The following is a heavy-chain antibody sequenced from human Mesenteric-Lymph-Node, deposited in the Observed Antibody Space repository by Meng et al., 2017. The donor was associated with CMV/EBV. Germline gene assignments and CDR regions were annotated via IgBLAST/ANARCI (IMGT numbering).Heavy chain of an antibody. J-gene: IGHJ5*02. CDR3: ARPGFSSGGT. Sequence: CTVSGGSIGSSTYYWGWIRQPPGKGLEWIGSIYYSGSAYYNPSLKSRVTISVDTSKNQFSLKLSSVTAADTAVYYCARPGFSSGGTWGQGTLVTVSS. CDR1: GGSIGSSTYY. D-gene: IGHD2-15*01. V-gene: IGHV4-39*01. CDR2: IYYSGSA.